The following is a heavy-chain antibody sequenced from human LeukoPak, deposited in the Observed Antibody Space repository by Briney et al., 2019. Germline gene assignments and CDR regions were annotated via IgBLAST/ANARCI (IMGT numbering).Heavy chain of an antibody. D-gene: IGHD3-10*01. CDR1: GFTFSSYA. CDR3: AKSGRGSGSYYNAYYFDY. Sequence: GGSLRLSCAASGFTFSSYAMSWVRHAPGKGLAWVSAISGSGGSTYYADYVKGRFTISRDNSKNTLYLQMNSLRAADTAVYYCAKSGRGSGSYYNAYYFDYWGQGTLVTVSS. CDR2: ISGSGGST. J-gene: IGHJ4*02. V-gene: IGHV3-23*01.